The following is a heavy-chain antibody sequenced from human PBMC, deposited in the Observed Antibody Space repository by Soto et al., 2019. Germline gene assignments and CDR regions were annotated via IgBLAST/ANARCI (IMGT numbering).Heavy chain of an antibody. CDR3: ARGLHTDYDSIGY. Sequence: SETLSLTCAVYGGSFSGNYWNWIRQPPGKGLEWIGEINHRGSTNYNPSLKGRVSVSVDTSKNQFSLKLSSVTAADTAIYYCARGLHTDYDSIGYWGQGTLVTV. D-gene: IGHD3-22*01. CDR1: GGSFSGNY. V-gene: IGHV4-34*01. J-gene: IGHJ4*02. CDR2: INHRGST.